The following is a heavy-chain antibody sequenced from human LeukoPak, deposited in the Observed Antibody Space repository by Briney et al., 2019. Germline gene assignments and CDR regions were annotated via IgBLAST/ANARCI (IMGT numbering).Heavy chain of an antibody. CDR3: ARQVIAVSFDY. D-gene: IGHD5/OR15-5a*01. CDR2: VNPSDGHT. CDR1: GYTFPNYF. J-gene: IGHJ4*02. Sequence: ASVKISCKASGYTFPNYFMHWVRQAPGQGLEWMGIVNPSDGHTTYAQSFQGRVTVPRDTSTSTVYMELSSLRSEDTAVYYCARQVIAVSFDYWGPGALVTVSS. V-gene: IGHV1-46*01.